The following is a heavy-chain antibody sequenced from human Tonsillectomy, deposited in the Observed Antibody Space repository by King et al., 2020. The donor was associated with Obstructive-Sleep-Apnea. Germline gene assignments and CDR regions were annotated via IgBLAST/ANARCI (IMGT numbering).Heavy chain of an antibody. J-gene: IGHJ6*02. D-gene: IGHD1-14*01. CDR3: ARAQGYKFLVDYVYSVDV. CDR1: GYSFTTYW. V-gene: IGHV5-51*01. CDR2: IHPSDSDT. Sequence: VQLVESGAEMKKPGESLKISCKGSGYSFTTYWIGWVRQLPGKGLEWMGIIHPSDSDTRYSPSFQGQVTISADRSISTAYLQWSSLKASDTAMYYCARAQGYKFLVDYVYSVDVWGQGTPGTVSS.